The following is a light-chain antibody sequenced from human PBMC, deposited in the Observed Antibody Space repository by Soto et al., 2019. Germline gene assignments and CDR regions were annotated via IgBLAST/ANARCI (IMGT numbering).Light chain of an antibody. CDR3: SSYTSSSTLRV. CDR2: DVS. Sequence: LTPAAPLSGAPGQSITISRPGTNRDVGGYNYVSWYQQHPGKAPKLMIYDVSNRPSGVSNRFSGSKSGNTASLTISGLQAEDEADYYCSSYTSSSTLRVFGTGTKVTVL. J-gene: IGLJ1*01. CDR1: NRDVGGYNY. V-gene: IGLV2-14*01.